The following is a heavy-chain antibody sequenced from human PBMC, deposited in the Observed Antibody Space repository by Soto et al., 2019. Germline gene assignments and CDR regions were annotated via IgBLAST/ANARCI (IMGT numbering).Heavy chain of an antibody. CDR1: GFSLSTSGVG. D-gene: IGHD3-9*01. CDR3: VHSRPRDWLLTYYFAY. V-gene: IGHV2-5*02. Sequence: QITLKESGPTVVKPTQTLTLTCTFSGFSLSTSGVGVGWIRQPPGKALGWLALIYWDDDKRYSPSLENSLTITKDTSKNQVVLTMTNMDPVDTATYYCVHSRPRDWLLTYYFAYWGQGTLVTVSS. J-gene: IGHJ4*02. CDR2: IYWDDDK.